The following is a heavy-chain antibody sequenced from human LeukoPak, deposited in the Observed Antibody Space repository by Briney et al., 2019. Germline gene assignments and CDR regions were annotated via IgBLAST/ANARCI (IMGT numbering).Heavy chain of an antibody. CDR3: AKDRALVRSAYFAY. Sequence: HPGGSLRLSCAASGFTFSSYAMSWVRQAPGKGLGWVSVISGSGGSTSYADSVKGRFTIARDNAKKTLYLQMNSLRVEDTAVYYCAKDRALVRSAYFAYSGQGALVIVSS. D-gene: IGHD2-21*01. V-gene: IGHV3-23*01. CDR1: GFTFSSYA. CDR2: ISGSGGST. J-gene: IGHJ4*02.